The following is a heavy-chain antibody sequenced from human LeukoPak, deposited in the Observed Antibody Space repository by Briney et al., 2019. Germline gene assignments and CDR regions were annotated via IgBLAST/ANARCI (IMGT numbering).Heavy chain of an antibody. J-gene: IGHJ6*02. CDR1: GFTFSSYS. V-gene: IGHV3-23*01. CDR2: ISGSGGST. Sequence: GGSLRLSCAGSGFTFSSYSMIWVRQAPGKGLEWVSAISGSGGSTYYADSVKGRFTISRDNSKNTLYLQMNSLRAEDTTVYYCAKVHSNYADYYYYGMDVWGQGTTVTVSS. D-gene: IGHD4-11*01. CDR3: AKVHSNYADYYYYGMDV.